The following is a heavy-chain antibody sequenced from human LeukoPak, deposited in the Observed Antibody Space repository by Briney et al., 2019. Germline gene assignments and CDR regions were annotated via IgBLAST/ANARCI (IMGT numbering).Heavy chain of an antibody. D-gene: IGHD2-15*01. CDR1: GFTFSSYG. Sequence: PGGSPRLSCAASGFTFSSYGMHWVRQAPGKGPEWVAFIRYDGSNKYYADSVKGRFTISRDNSKNTLYLQMNSLRAEDTAVYYCAKDPGYCSGGSCYSLDYWGQGTLVTVSS. V-gene: IGHV3-30*02. CDR2: IRYDGSNK. J-gene: IGHJ4*02. CDR3: AKDPGYCSGGSCYSLDY.